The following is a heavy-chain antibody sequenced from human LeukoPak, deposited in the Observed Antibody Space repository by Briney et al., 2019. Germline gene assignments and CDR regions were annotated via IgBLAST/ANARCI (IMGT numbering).Heavy chain of an antibody. Sequence: GASVKVSCMASGYTFTGYYMHWVRQAPGQGLEWMGRINPNSGGTNYPQKFQGRVTMTRDTSISTAYMELSRLRSDDTAVYYCARDSKVGATHWFDPWGQGTLVTVSS. V-gene: IGHV1-2*06. CDR2: INPNSGGT. CDR3: ARDSKVGATHWFDP. D-gene: IGHD1-26*01. J-gene: IGHJ5*02. CDR1: GYTFTGYY.